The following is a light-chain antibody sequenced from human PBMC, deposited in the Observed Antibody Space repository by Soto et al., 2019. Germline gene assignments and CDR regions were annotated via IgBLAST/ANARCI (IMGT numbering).Light chain of an antibody. CDR3: HDYVSSAFT. J-gene: IGKJ1*01. V-gene: IGKV3-20*01. Sequence: EIVLTQSPGTLSLSPGERVTLSCRSSQNVRTYYSAWYQQKPGQAPGLLNYGASTTASGIPERYSGSGSGPGFTLTISSLETEDCAVYSCHDYVSSAFTFGQGTKVDIK. CDR2: GAS. CDR1: QNVRTYY.